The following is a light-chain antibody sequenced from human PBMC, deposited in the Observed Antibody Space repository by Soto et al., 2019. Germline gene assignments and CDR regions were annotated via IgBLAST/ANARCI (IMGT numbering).Light chain of an antibody. CDR2: GAS. CDR1: QSVSSRY. V-gene: IGKV3-20*01. Sequence: EIVLTQSPGSLSLSPGERATLSCRASQSVSSRYLAWYQQKPGQAPRLLIYGASSRATGIPDRISGSGSGTDFTLTISSLQSEDFAVYYCQQYDNWPPYTFGQGTKLQIK. J-gene: IGKJ2*01. CDR3: QQYDNWPPYT.